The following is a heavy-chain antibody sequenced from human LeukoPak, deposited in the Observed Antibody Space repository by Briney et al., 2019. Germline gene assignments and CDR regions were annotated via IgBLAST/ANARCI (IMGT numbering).Heavy chain of an antibody. J-gene: IGHJ4*02. CDR2: INSDGSST. CDR1: GFTFSSYW. Sequence: GGSLRLSCAASGFTFSSYWMHWVRQAPGKGLVWVSRINSDGSSTSYADSVKGRFTISRDNAKNTLYLQMNSLRAEDTAVYCCARGVIAGAGSGAEDYWGQGTLVTVSS. D-gene: IGHD6-19*01. V-gene: IGHV3-74*01. CDR3: ARGVIAGAGSGAEDY.